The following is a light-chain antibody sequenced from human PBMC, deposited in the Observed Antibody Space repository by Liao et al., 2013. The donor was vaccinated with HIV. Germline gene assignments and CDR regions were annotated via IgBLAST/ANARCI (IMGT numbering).Light chain of an antibody. J-gene: IGLJ1*01. CDR2: YDS. V-gene: IGLV3-1*01. Sequence: SYELTQPPSVSVSPGQTASITCSGDKLGDEYACWYQQKPGQSPVLVISYDSDRPSGIPERFSGSNSGNTATLTISGTQAMDEADYYCLVWDRTTYVFGSGTAVTVL. CDR3: LVWDRTTYV. CDR1: KLGDEY.